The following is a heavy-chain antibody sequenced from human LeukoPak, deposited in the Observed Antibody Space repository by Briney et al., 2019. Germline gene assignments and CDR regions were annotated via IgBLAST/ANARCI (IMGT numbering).Heavy chain of an antibody. CDR2: IKEDGSEQ. CDR1: GFTFSGYW. V-gene: IGHV3-7*01. CDR3: ARNVGYSYEVPGGLPDY. J-gene: IGHJ4*02. Sequence: PGGSLRLSCVASGFTFSGYWMTWVRQAPGKGLEWVANIKEDGSEQYYVDSVKGRFTISRDNAKNSLYLQMNSLRAEDTAVYYCARNVGYSYEVPGGLPDYWGQGTLVTVSS. D-gene: IGHD5-18*01.